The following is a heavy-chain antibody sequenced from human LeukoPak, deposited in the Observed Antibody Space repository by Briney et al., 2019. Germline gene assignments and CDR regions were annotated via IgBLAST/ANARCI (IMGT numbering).Heavy chain of an antibody. D-gene: IGHD3-3*01. CDR1: GFTFTTYA. Sequence: GGSLRLSCATSGFTFTTYAMSWVRQAPGKGLEWVSVISASGGSTYYADSVKGRFTISRDNSKNTLFPQMNSLRAEDTAVYYCARVYKEISFWSGSDHDAFDIWGQGTMVTVSS. V-gene: IGHV3-23*01. J-gene: IGHJ3*02. CDR2: ISASGGST. CDR3: ARVYKEISFWSGSDHDAFDI.